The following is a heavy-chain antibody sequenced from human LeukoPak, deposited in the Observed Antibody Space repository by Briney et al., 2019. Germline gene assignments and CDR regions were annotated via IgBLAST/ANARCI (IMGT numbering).Heavy chain of an antibody. CDR2: ISAYNGNT. V-gene: IGHV1-18*01. CDR3: ARDPSMDVLGYCSGGSCPIDY. J-gene: IGHJ4*02. Sequence: ASVKVSCKASGYTFTSYGISWVRQAPGQGLEWMGWISAYNGNTNYAQKLQGRVTMTTDTSTSTAYMELRSLRSDDTAVYYCARDPSMDVLGYCSGGSCPIDYWGQGTLVTVSS. D-gene: IGHD2-15*01. CDR1: GYTFTSYG.